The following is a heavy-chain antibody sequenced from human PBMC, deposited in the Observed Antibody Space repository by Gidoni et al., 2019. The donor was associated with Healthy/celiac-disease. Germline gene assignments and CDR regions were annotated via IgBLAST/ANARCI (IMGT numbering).Heavy chain of an antibody. Sequence: QLQLQESGPGLVKPSETLSLTCTVSGGSLSSSSYYWGWIRQPPGKGLEWIGSIYYSGSTYSNPPLKRRVTILVEKSKNQVSLKLSWGTAADTAVYYCSRGPMIVVVIEHAFDIWGQGTMVTVSS. CDR2: IYYSGST. CDR3: SRGPMIVVVIEHAFDI. V-gene: IGHV4-39*07. J-gene: IGHJ3*02. D-gene: IGHD3-22*01. CDR1: GGSLSSSSYY.